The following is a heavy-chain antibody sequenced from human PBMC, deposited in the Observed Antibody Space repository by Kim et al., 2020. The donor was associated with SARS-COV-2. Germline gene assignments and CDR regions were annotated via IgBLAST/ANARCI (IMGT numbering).Heavy chain of an antibody. D-gene: IGHD3-22*01. CDR1: GSSISSGGYY. J-gene: IGHJ4*02. Sequence: SETLSLTCTVSGSSISSGGYYWSWLRQHPGQGLEWIGYIYYSGNTYYNLTIKIRVTISVDTSKNQLSLKVSSVTAAAKSVYYCARGRRYYYDRSGYHCFNYWGQGTLVTVSS. V-gene: IGHV4-31*03. CDR2: IYYSGNT. CDR3: ARGRRYYYDRSGYHCFNY.